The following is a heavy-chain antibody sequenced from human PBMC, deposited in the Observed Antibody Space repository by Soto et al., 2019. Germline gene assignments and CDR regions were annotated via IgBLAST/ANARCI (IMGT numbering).Heavy chain of an antibody. CDR3: ARPNYDFWSGSHDAFDI. D-gene: IGHD3-3*01. J-gene: IGHJ3*02. CDR1: GYTFTGYY. Sequence: ASVKVSCKASGYTFTGYYMHWVRQAPGQGLEWMGWINPNSGGTNYAQKFQGWVTMTRDTSISTAYMELSRLRSDDTAVYYCARPNYDFWSGSHDAFDIWGQGTMVTVSS. V-gene: IGHV1-2*04. CDR2: INPNSGGT.